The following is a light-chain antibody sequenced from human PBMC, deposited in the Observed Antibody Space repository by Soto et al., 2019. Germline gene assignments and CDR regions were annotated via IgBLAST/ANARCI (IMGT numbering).Light chain of an antibody. V-gene: IGLV1-40*01. CDR3: QSYDTSLSGLL. J-gene: IGLJ2*01. CDR2: VNT. Sequence: QSVLTQPPSVSGAPGQRVTISCTGSSSNIGAGYDVHWYQQVPGTAPKLLIYVNTNRPSGVPDRFSASKSGTSASLAITGLQAEDEAVYYCQSYDTSLSGLLFGGGTQLTVL. CDR1: SSNIGAGYD.